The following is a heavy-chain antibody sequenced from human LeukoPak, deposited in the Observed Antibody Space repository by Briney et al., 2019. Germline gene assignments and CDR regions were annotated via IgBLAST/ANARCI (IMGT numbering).Heavy chain of an antibody. V-gene: IGHV3-66*02. CDR1: GFTVSSNY. D-gene: IGHD6-19*01. Sequence: QPGGSLRLSCAASGFTVSSNYMSWVRKAPGKGLEWVSVMYSGGSTYYADSVKGRFTISRDNTKNTLYLQMNSLRAEDTAVYYCARDRQGYSCGWYAAFDIWGQGTMVTVSS. CDR3: ARDRQGYSCGWYAAFDI. J-gene: IGHJ3*02. CDR2: MYSGGST.